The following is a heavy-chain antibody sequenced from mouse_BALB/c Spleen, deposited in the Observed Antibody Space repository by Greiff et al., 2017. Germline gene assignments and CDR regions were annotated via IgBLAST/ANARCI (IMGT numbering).Heavy chain of an antibody. CDR1: GYTFTDYN. CDR2: INPNNGGT. Sequence: VQLQQSGPELVKPGASVKIPCKASGYTFTDYNMDWVKQSHGKSLEWIGDINPNNGGTIYNQKFKGKATLTVDKSSSTAYMELRSLTSEDTAVYYCARIGYGNSYYAMDYWGQGTSVTVSS. D-gene: IGHD2-10*02. J-gene: IGHJ4*01. CDR3: ARIGYGNSYYAMDY. V-gene: IGHV1-18*01.